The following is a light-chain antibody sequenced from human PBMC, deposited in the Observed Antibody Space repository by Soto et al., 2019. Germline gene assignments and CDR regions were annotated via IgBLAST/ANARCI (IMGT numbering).Light chain of an antibody. CDR1: QSVSDAF. V-gene: IGKV3-20*01. Sequence: EIVFTQSPGTLSLSPGARVTLSCRASQSVSDAFLAWFQQTPGQAPRLLIYGASNRATGIPDRFSGSGSGTDFTLTISRLEPEDFALYFCQQYGSSPITFGQGTRLE. J-gene: IGKJ5*01. CDR2: GAS. CDR3: QQYGSSPIT.